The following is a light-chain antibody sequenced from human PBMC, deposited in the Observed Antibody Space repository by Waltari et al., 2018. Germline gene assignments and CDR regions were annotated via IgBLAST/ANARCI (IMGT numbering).Light chain of an antibody. V-gene: IGKV4-1*01. CDR2: WAS. CDR3: HQYYATPPDGKT. CDR1: QSVLYSSHNKNY. J-gene: IGKJ1*01. Sequence: DIVMTQSPDSLAVSLGERATINCKSSQSVLYSSHNKNYLPWYQQKARLPPKLLMYWASTRESGVPGRFSGSGSGTDFTLTISSLQAEDVAVYYCHQYYATPPDGKTFGQGTKVEIK.